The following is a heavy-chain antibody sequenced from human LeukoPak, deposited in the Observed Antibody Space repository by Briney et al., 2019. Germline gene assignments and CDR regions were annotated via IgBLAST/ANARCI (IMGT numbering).Heavy chain of an antibody. CDR1: GYTFTGYY. CDR2: INPNSGGT. CDR3: ARGGDADYYYYYHSMDV. Sequence: ASVKVSCKTSGYTFTGYYIHWVRQAPGQGLEWMGWINPNSGGTTCAQKFHGRVTMTRDTSTSTAYMELTRLRSDDTAVYYCARGGDADYYYYYHSMDVWGKGTTVTVSS. J-gene: IGHJ6*03. V-gene: IGHV1-2*02. D-gene: IGHD3-16*01.